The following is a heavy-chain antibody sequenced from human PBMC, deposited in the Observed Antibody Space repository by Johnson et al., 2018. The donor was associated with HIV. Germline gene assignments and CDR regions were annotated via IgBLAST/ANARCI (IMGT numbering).Heavy chain of an antibody. CDR2: IKQEGSEK. V-gene: IGHV3-7*01. J-gene: IGHJ3*02. D-gene: IGHD1-26*01. CDR3: AREGIVGATDDAFDI. Sequence: VQLVESGGGLVQPGGSLRLSCAASGFTFSSYWMSWVRQAPGKGLEWVANIKQEGSEKYYVDSVKGRFTISRDNAKNSLYLQMNSLRAEDTAVYYCAREGIVGATDDAFDIWGQGTMVTVSS. CDR1: GFTFSSYW.